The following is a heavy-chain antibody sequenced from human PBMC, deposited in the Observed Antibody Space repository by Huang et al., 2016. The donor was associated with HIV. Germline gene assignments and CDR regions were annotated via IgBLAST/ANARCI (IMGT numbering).Heavy chain of an antibody. J-gene: IGHJ5*02. Sequence: QVQVVESGGGVGQPGTSLRLSCAASGFIFRNFGMHWVRQAPGKGLEWVAVISYDGRSDRYSDSVNGRFTIARDNDKNTLSLEMNRLRHDDTAVYYCAKESRWFSDFDQWGQGTLVTVSS. CDR1: GFIFRNFG. CDR2: ISYDGRSD. CDR3: AKESRWFSDFDQ. D-gene: IGHD2-15*01. V-gene: IGHV3-30*18.